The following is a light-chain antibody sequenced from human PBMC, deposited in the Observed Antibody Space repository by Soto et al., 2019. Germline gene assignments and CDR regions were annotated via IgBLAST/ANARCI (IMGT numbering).Light chain of an antibody. CDR1: QGISSD. CDR2: AAS. V-gene: IGKV1-8*01. J-gene: IGKJ1*01. CDR3: QQYYSYPCT. Sequence: AIRMTQSPSSFSASTGDRVPITCRASQGISSDLACYQQKPGKAPKRLIYAASTLQSGVPSRFSGSGSGTDFTLTISCLQAEDFATYKCQQYYSYPCTCGQGTKVEIK.